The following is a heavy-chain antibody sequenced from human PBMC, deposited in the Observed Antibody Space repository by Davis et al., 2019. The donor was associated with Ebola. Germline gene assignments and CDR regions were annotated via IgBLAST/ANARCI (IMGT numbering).Heavy chain of an antibody. J-gene: IGHJ4*02. CDR3: TRFSRGESENY. Sequence: GESLKISCEVSGFTFSSSWMTWIRLAPGKGLEWVANIRQDGSEKQYVGSVAGRFTISRDNAKNSLYLQMNSLRVEDTGIYYCTRFSRGESENYWGQGTLVTVSS. D-gene: IGHD3-10*01. CDR1: GFTFSSSW. V-gene: IGHV3-7*02. CDR2: IRQDGSEK.